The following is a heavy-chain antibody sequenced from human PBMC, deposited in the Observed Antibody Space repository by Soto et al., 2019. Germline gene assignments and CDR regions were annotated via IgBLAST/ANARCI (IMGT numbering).Heavy chain of an antibody. CDR2: INHSGST. Sequence: SETLSLTCAVYGGSFSGYYWSWIRQPPGKGLEWIGEINHSGSTNYNPSLKSRVTISVDTSKNQFSLKLSSVTAADTAVYYCARGRCSGGSCYVPYYYGIDVWGQGTTVTVSS. CDR3: ARGRCSGGSCYVPYYYGIDV. J-gene: IGHJ6*02. D-gene: IGHD2-15*01. CDR1: GGSFSGYY. V-gene: IGHV4-34*01.